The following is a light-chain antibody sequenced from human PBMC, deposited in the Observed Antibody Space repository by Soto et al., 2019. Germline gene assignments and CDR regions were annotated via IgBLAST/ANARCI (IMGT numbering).Light chain of an antibody. CDR3: QQYDSSLYT. CDR2: GAS. V-gene: IGKV3-20*01. J-gene: IGKJ2*01. CDR1: QSVTSNF. Sequence: EIVLTQSPGTLSLSPGERVTLSCRVSQSVTSNFLAWYQQKPGQAPRLLIYGASSRATGIPDRFSGSGSGTDFTLTISRLEPEDFAVYYCQQYDSSLYTFGQGTKLEIK.